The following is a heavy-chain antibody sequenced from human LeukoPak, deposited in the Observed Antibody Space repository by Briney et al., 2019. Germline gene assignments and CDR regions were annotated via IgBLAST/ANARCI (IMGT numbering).Heavy chain of an antibody. CDR1: GFTLSRHP. Sequence: GGSLRLSCAASGFTLSRHPIFWVRQAPGKGLEWVAVISHDGGNKYYTDSVKGRLTISRDNSKNTLYLQMNSLRAEDTAVYYCAGDVGQQLLNHWGQGTLVTVSS. CDR3: AGDVGQQLLNH. D-gene: IGHD6-13*01. J-gene: IGHJ5*02. CDR2: ISHDGGNK. V-gene: IGHV3-30*14.